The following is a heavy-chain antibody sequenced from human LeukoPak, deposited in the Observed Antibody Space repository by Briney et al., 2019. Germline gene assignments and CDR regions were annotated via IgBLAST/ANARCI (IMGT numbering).Heavy chain of an antibody. J-gene: IGHJ4*02. V-gene: IGHV3-48*04. CDR1: GFTFSSYS. D-gene: IGHD2-15*01. CDR3: ARELAATAKSTRWEGEEVDY. Sequence: GGSLRLSCAASGFTFSSYSMNWVRQAPGKGLEWVSYISSSSSTIYYADSVKGRFTISRDNAENSLYLQMNSLRAEDTAVYYCARELAATAKSTRWEGEEVDYWGQGTLVTVSS. CDR2: ISSSSSTI.